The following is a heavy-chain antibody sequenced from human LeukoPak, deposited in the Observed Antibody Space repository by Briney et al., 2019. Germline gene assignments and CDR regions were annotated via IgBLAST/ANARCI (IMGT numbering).Heavy chain of an antibody. D-gene: IGHD2-15*01. CDR1: GGSFNDYY. V-gene: IGHV4-34*01. Sequence: SETLSLTCAVYGGSFNDYYWNWIRQPPGKGLEWIGEINHSGSTNYNPSLKSRVTISVDTSKNQFSLKLSSVTAADTAVYYCARGAGYCSGGSCYSLGWFDPWGQGTLVTVSS. CDR2: INHSGST. J-gene: IGHJ5*02. CDR3: ARGAGYCSGGSCYSLGWFDP.